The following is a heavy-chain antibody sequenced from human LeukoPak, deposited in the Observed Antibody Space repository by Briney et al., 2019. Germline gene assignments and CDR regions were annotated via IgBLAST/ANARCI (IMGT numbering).Heavy chain of an antibody. CDR2: ISAYNGNT. D-gene: IGHD1-20*01. Sequence: ASVKVSCKASGYTFTSYGISWVRQAPGQGLEWMGWISAYNGNTNYAQKLQGRVTMTTDTSTSTAYMELRSLRSDDTAVYYCARDRHITGTGNAFDIWGQGTMVTVSS. V-gene: IGHV1-18*01. CDR3: ARDRHITGTGNAFDI. J-gene: IGHJ3*02. CDR1: GYTFTSYG.